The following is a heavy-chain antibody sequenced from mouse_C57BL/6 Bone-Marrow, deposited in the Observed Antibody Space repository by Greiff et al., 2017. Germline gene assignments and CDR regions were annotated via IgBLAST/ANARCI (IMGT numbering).Heavy chain of an antibody. D-gene: IGHD1-1*01. CDR1: GYTFTSYW. Sequence: VQLQESGAELVKPGASVKMSCKASGYTFTSYWITWVKQRPGQGLEWIGDIYPGSGSTNYNEKFKSKATLTVDTSSSTAYMQLSSLTSEDSAVYYCARWNYYGSSYGWFAYWGQGTLVTVSA. J-gene: IGHJ3*01. CDR2: IYPGSGST. CDR3: ARWNYYGSSYGWFAY. V-gene: IGHV1-55*01.